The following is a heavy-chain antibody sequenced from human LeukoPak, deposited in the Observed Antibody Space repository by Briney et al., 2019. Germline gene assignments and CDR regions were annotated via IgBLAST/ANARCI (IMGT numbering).Heavy chain of an antibody. J-gene: IGHJ5*02. V-gene: IGHV4-39*01. CDR2: IYYSGST. D-gene: IGHD2-15*01. CDR1: GGSISSTIYY. CDR3: ARQRGYCSGGSCYGRWFDP. Sequence: SETLSLTCTVSGGSISSTIYYWGWIRQPLGKGLEWIGSIYYSGSTYYNPSLKSRVTISVDTSKNQFSLKLSSVTAADTAVYSCARQRGYCSGGSCYGRWFDPWGQGTLVTVSS.